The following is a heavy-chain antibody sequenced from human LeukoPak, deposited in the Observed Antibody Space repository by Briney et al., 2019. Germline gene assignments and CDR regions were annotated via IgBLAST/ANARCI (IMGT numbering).Heavy chain of an antibody. CDR3: ARGKVVAGTPGQNSWDY. V-gene: IGHV4-4*07. Sequence: PSETLSLTCTVSGYSISSGYYWNWIRQPAGKGLEWIGRIHTSGSTNYNPSLKSRVTMSVNTSKNQFSLKLSSVTAADTAVYYCARGKVVAGTPGQNSWDYWGQGTLVTVSS. J-gene: IGHJ4*02. CDR1: GYSISSGYY. CDR2: IHTSGST. D-gene: IGHD6-19*01.